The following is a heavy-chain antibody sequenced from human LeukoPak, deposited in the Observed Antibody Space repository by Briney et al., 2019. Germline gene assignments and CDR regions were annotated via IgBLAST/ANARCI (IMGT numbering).Heavy chain of an antibody. CDR2: IIPIFGTA. D-gene: IGHD5-24*01. CDR3: AREQGGVWLQNNYYYYYMDV. V-gene: IGHV1-69*05. Sequence: SMKVSCKASGGTFSSYAISWVRQAPGQGLEWMGGIIPIFGTANYAQKFQGRVTITTDESTSTAYMELSSLRSEDTAVYYCAREQGGVWLQNNYYYYYMDVWGKGTTVTVSS. J-gene: IGHJ6*03. CDR1: GGTFSSYA.